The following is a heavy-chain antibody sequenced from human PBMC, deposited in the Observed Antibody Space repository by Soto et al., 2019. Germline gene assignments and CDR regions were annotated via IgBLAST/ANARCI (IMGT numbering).Heavy chain of an antibody. V-gene: IGHV3-9*01. CDR2: ISWNSGSI. D-gene: IGHD2-2*01. CDR3: VKAYKYQLYYGMDV. CDR1: GFTFDYYA. J-gene: IGHJ6*01. Sequence: PGESLRLSCAASGFTFDYYAMHWVRQAPGKGLEWVSGISWNSGSIGYADSVKGRFTISRDNAKNSLYLQMNSLRAEDTALYYCVKAYKYQLYYGMDVWGQGTTVTVSS.